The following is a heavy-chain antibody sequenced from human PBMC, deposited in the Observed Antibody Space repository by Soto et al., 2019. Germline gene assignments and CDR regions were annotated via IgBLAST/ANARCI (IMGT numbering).Heavy chain of an antibody. CDR2: VSYTGNT. J-gene: IGHJ4*02. CDR3: ARGTLV. CDR1: GGSIGSGGYW. V-gene: IGHV4-31*03. D-gene: IGHD2-2*01. Sequence: QVQLQESGPGLMQPSQTLSLICTVSGGSIGSGGYWWSWIRQHPGRGLEWIGFVSYTGNTQYNPSLKSRVNISVDTSTKQFSLKLSSVTAADTAVYYCARGTLVWGQGTLVTVSS.